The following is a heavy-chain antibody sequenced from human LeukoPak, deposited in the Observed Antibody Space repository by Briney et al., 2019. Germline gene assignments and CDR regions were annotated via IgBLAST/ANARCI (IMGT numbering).Heavy chain of an antibody. CDR2: IGGSGSTI. CDR3: ARESHWAFDY. D-gene: IGHD7-27*01. J-gene: IGHJ4*02. Sequence: GGSLRLSCAASEFTLSSYSMNWVRQAPGKGLEWVSYIGGSGSTIHYADSVEGRFTISRDNAKNSLYLQMNSLRDEDTAIYYSARESHWAFDYWGQGSLVSVSS. V-gene: IGHV3-48*02. CDR1: EFTLSSYS.